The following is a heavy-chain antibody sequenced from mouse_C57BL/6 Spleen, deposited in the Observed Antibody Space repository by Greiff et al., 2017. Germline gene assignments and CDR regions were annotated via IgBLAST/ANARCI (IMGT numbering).Heavy chain of an antibody. CDR2: ISGGGGNT. D-gene: IGHD2-1*01. CDR3: ARATRYWYFDV. Sequence: EVKVVESGGGLVKPGGSLKLSCAASGFTFSSYTLYWVRQTPEKRLEWVATISGGGGNTYYPDSVKGRVTISRENAKNTLYLQMSSLRSEVTALYYCARATRYWYFDVWGTGTTVTVSS. CDR1: GFTFSSYT. V-gene: IGHV5-9*01. J-gene: IGHJ1*03.